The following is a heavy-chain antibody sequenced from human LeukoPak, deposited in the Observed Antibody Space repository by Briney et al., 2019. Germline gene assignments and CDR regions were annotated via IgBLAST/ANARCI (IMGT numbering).Heavy chain of an antibody. Sequence: SETLSLTCTVSGYSISSGYYWGWIRQPPGKGLEWIGSIYHSGSTYYNPSLKSRVTISVDTSKNRFSLKLSSVTAADTAVYYCARELTLNYDILTGYYYFDYWGQGTLVTVSS. CDR1: GYSISSGYY. CDR2: IYHSGST. V-gene: IGHV4-38-2*02. CDR3: ARELTLNYDILTGYYYFDY. D-gene: IGHD3-9*01. J-gene: IGHJ4*02.